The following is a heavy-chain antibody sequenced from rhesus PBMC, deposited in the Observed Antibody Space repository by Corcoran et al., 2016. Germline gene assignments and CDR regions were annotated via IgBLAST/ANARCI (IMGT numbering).Heavy chain of an antibody. V-gene: IGHV1-111*02. Sequence: EVQLVQSGAEVKKPGASVKISCKASGYTFTELSMHWVRQAPGKVLEWMGRVEPEDGEADYAQKFQDRGTITADTSTDTAYMELSSLRSEDTAVYYCARDRGQLGYFDYWGQGVLVTVSS. CDR3: ARDRGQLGYFDY. J-gene: IGHJ4*01. CDR2: VEPEDGEA. CDR1: GYTFTELS. D-gene: IGHD6-25*01.